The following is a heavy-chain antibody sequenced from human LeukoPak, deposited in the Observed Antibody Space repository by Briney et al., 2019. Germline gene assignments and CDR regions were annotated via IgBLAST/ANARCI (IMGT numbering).Heavy chain of an antibody. Sequence: GGSLRLSCAASGFTFSSYGMHWVRQAPGKGLEWVAVISYDGSNKYYADSVKGRFTISRDNSKNTLYLQMNSLRAEDTAVYYCAKDSLSLALLAYCGGDCYTAFDYWGQGTLVTVSS. V-gene: IGHV3-30*18. CDR2: ISYDGSNK. D-gene: IGHD2-21*02. J-gene: IGHJ4*02. CDR1: GFTFSSYG. CDR3: AKDSLSLALLAYCGGDCYTAFDY.